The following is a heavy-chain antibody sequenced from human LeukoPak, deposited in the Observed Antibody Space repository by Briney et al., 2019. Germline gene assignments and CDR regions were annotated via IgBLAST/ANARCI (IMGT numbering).Heavy chain of an antibody. Sequence: ASVKVSCNASGYTFTGYYMHWVRQAPGQGLEWMGWINPNSGGTNYAQKFQGWVTMTRDTSISTAYMELSRLRSDDTAVYYCARGFRGVRGVLGYWGQGTLVTVSS. CDR3: ARGFRGVRGVLGY. D-gene: IGHD3-10*01. CDR2: INPNSGGT. J-gene: IGHJ4*02. CDR1: GYTFTGYY. V-gene: IGHV1-2*04.